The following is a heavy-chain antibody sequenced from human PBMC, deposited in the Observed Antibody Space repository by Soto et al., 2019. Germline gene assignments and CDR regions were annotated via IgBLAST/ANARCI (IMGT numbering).Heavy chain of an antibody. CDR1: GYTLTELS. CDR2: FDPEDGET. V-gene: IGHV1-24*01. CDR3: ATGGCTNGVCPRAFDI. J-gene: IGHJ3*02. D-gene: IGHD2-8*01. Sequence: QVQLVQSGAEVKKPGASVKVSCKVSGYTLTELSMHWVRQAPGKGLEWMGGFDPEDGETIYAQKFQGRVTMTEDTSTDTAYMELSSLRSEDTAVYYCATGGCTNGVCPRAFDIWGQGTMVTVSS.